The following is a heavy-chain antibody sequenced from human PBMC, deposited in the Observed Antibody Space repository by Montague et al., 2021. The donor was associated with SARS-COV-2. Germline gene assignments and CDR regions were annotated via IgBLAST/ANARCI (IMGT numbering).Heavy chain of an antibody. D-gene: IGHD1-26*01. J-gene: IGHJ6*02. CDR3: GLGRGFAVGSHYYYSYGLDV. CDR2: ISYSGST. CDR1: GGSIRSSSHF. Sequence: SETLSLTCTVSGGSIRSSSHFWGWFRQPPGQRLEWIGTISYSGSTYYSPSLKSRVIISADTSKNQFSLNLRSVTAADTAVYFCGLGRGFAVGSHYYYSYGLDVWGQGTTVTVSS. V-gene: IGHV4-39*07.